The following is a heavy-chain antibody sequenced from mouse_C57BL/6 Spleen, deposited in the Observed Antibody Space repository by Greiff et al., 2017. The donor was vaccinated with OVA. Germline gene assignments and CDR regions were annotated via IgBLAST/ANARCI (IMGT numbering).Heavy chain of an antibody. CDR2: IYIGNGYT. Sequence: VQLKESGAELVRPGSSVKMSCKTSGYTFTSYGINWVKQRPGQGLEWIGYIYIGNGYTEYNEKFKGKATLTSDTSSSTAYMQLSSLTSEDSAIYFCARSEGYDYLYFDYWGQGTTLTVSS. CDR3: ARSEGYDYLYFDY. CDR1: GYTFTSYG. V-gene: IGHV1-58*01. D-gene: IGHD2-4*01. J-gene: IGHJ2*01.